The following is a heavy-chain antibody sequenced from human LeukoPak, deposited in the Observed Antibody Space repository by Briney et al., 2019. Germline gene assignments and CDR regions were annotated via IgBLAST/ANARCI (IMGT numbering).Heavy chain of an antibody. Sequence: GGSLRLSCTASGFTLSSYWMNWVRQAPGKGLEWVANIKQDGSEIQYVDSVKGRFTVSRDNAKNSLYLQMNSLRAEDTAVFYCARENRPNAFDIWGLGTMVTVSS. CDR3: ARENRPNAFDI. V-gene: IGHV3-7*01. D-gene: IGHD1/OR15-1a*01. J-gene: IGHJ3*02. CDR2: IKQDGSEI. CDR1: GFTLSSYW.